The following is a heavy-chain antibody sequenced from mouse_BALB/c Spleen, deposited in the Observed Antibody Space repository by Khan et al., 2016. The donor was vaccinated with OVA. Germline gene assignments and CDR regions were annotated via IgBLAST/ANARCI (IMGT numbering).Heavy chain of an antibody. J-gene: IGHJ2*01. CDR2: ISYSGST. D-gene: IGHD1-2*01. CDR1: GYSITSGYG. V-gene: IGHV3-2*02. CDR3: AGPARIKY. Sequence: EVQLQESGPGLVKPSQSLSLTCTVTGYSITSGYGWNWIRQFPGNTLELMGHISYSGSTNYNPSVKSRTTITRDTSNNQFFLPLNSVTTKDTATYYCAGPARIKYWGEGTTLTVSA.